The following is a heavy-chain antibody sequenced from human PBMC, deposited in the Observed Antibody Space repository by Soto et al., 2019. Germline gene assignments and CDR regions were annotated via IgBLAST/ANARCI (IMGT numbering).Heavy chain of an antibody. J-gene: IGHJ4*02. V-gene: IGHV1-2*04. Sequence: HEHLVQSGAEVKRPGASLKVSCKASGYSFTGYYIHWVRQAPGQGLEWMGWINPDSGATNYAQNFQGWVTPSSDTSISTASMEMTSLTSDNTAVYYCARGDYGTGGYPFPYFDYWGQGALVIVSS. CDR1: GYSFTGYY. CDR2: INPDSGAT. CDR3: ARGDYGTGGYPFPYFDY. D-gene: IGHD2-8*02.